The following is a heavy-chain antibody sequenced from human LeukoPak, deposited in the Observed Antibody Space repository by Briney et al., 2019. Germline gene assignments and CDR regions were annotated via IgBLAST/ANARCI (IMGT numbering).Heavy chain of an antibody. D-gene: IGHD5-12*01. CDR2: VYQSGTT. CDR3: VRAVGPVGGYDSP. Sequence: SETLPLTCTVSGFFISSGHYWGWVRQPPGAGLEWIGSVYQSGTTYYNPSLKSRVTISLDTSKNQFSLKLSSVTAADTAVYYCVRAVGPVGGYDSPWGQGTLVTVSS. V-gene: IGHV4-38-2*02. CDR1: GFFISSGHY. J-gene: IGHJ5*02.